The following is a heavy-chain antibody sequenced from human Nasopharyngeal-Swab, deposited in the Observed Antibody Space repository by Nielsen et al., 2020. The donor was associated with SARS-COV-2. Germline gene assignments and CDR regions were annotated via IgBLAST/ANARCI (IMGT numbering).Heavy chain of an antibody. V-gene: IGHV3-13*01. D-gene: IGHD2-15*01. CDR2: IGTAGDT. CDR1: GFTFSSYD. CDR3: AKEDRFRAFDI. Sequence: GESLKISCAASGFTFSSYDMHWVRQATGKGLEWVSAIGTAGDTYYPGSVKGRFTISRENAKNSLYLQMNSLRAGDTAVYYRAKEDRFRAFDIWGQGTMVTVSS. J-gene: IGHJ3*02.